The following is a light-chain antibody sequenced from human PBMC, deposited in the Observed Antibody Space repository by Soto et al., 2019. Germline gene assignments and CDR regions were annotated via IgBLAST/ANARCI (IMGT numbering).Light chain of an antibody. CDR2: VAS. J-gene: IGKJ2*01. CDR3: RQYNSAPYT. Sequence: DIQMTQSPSSLSASVGDRVTITCRASHGISNYLAWYQQKPGKVPKLLIYVASTLQSGVPSRFSGSGSGTDFTLTISSLQPEDVATYYCRQYNSAPYTFGQGTRLEIK. V-gene: IGKV1-27*01. CDR1: HGISNY.